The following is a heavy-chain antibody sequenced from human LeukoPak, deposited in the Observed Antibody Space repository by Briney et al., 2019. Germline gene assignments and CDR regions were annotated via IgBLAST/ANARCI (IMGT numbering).Heavy chain of an antibody. D-gene: IGHD2-2*01. Sequence: SETLTLTCAVSGYSISSGYYWGWTRQPPGKGLEWIGSIYHSGSTYYNPSLKSRVTISVDTSKNQFSLKLSSVTAADTAVYYCAREDCSSTSCYGTGYWGQGTLVTVSS. J-gene: IGHJ4*02. CDR1: GYSISSGYY. V-gene: IGHV4-38-2*02. CDR2: IYHSGST. CDR3: AREDCSSTSCYGTGY.